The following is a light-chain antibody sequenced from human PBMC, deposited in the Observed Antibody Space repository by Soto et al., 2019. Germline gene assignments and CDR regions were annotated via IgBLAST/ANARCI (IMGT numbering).Light chain of an antibody. CDR2: GAF. J-gene: IGKJ4*01. CDR3: QQFGTSPPLT. Sequence: EIVLTQSPGTLSVSPGERATLSCRASHSVSIRYVAWYQQKPGQAPRLLIYGAFNRATGIPVRFSGSGSGTDFTLTISRLEPEDFAVYYCQQFGTSPPLTFGGGTKVEIK. CDR1: HSVSIRY. V-gene: IGKV3-20*01.